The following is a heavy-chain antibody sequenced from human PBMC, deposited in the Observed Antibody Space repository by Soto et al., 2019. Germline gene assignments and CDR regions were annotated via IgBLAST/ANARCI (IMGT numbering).Heavy chain of an antibody. CDR3: ARVVGGHCSGGSCYYFNY. V-gene: IGHV1-2*04. CDR2: INPNSGDT. CDR1: GYTFTNLY. D-gene: IGHD2-15*01. J-gene: IGHJ4*01. Sequence: ASVKVSCKTSGYTFTNLYMHWVRQAPGQGLEWMGRINPNSGDTNYVQKFQGWVTMTRDTSISTAYLEVSRLRSDDTAVYYFARVVGGHCSGGSCYYFNYWGQGTLVTVSS.